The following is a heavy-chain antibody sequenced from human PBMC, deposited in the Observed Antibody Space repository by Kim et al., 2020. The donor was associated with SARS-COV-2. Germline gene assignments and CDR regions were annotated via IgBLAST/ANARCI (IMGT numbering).Heavy chain of an antibody. D-gene: IGHD3-22*01. CDR1: GGSFSGYY. V-gene: IGHV4-34*01. Sequence: SETLSLTCAVYGGSFSGYYWSWIRQPPGKGLEWIGEINHSGSTNYNPSLKSRVTISVDTSKNQFSLKLSSVTAADTAVYYCASARNYYDSSGYFGYWGQGTLVTVSS. CDR3: ASARNYYDSSGYFGY. J-gene: IGHJ4*02. CDR2: INHSGST.